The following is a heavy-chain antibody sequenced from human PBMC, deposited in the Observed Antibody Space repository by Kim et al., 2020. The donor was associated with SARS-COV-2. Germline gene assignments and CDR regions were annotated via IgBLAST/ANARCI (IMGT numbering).Heavy chain of an antibody. CDR1: GGSISSSNW. CDR3: AASRRVLWFGEDYYYYGMDV. J-gene: IGHJ6*02. D-gene: IGHD3-10*01. V-gene: IGHV4-4*02. CDR2: IYHSGST. Sequence: SETLSLTCAVSGGSISSSNWWSWVRQPPGKGLEWIGEIYHSGSTNYNPSLKSRVTISVDKSKNQFSLKLSSVTAADTAVYYCAASRRVLWFGEDYYYYGMDVWGQGTTVTVSS.